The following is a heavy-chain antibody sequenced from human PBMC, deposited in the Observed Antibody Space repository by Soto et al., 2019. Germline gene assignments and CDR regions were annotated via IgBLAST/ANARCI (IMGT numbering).Heavy chain of an antibody. Sequence: QVQLVESGGGVVEHGRSMRLSCAASGFTFSSYGLHWVRPATGTGLVRVAVITYDGSNKYYADSVKCRFTISRDNSKTALYLQINSLRAEDTAVYYCAKAMETYYDDSCGYSTWGQGTLVTVAS. CDR3: AKAMETYYDDSCGYST. CDR2: ITYDGSNK. CDR1: GFTFSSYG. D-gene: IGHD3-22*01. J-gene: IGHJ4*02. V-gene: IGHV3-30*18.